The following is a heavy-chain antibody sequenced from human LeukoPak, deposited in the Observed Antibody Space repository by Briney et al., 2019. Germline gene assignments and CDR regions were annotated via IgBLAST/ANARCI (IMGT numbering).Heavy chain of an antibody. J-gene: IGHJ4*02. CDR2: INTNTGNP. D-gene: IGHD2-2*02. V-gene: IGHV7-4-1*02. CDR1: GYTFTSYA. Sequence: ASVNVSCKASGYTFTSYAMNWVRQAPGQGLEWMGWINTNTGNPTYAQGFTGRFVFSLDTSVSTAYLQISSLKAEDTAVYYCARRYCSSTSCYTIDYWGQGTLVTVSS. CDR3: ARRYCSSTSCYTIDY.